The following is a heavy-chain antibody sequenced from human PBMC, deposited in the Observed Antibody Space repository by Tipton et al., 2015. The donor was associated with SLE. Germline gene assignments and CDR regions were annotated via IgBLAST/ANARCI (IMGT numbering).Heavy chain of an antibody. Sequence: TLSLTCTVSGGSISSRNNYWNWIRQHPGRGLQWIGYVYYSGNVFYNPSLKSRLHISLNLSENQFSLTLNSVTVAGTAVYYCARAPGPSIAAFDTWGQGTLVTVS. CDR1: GGSISSRNNY. V-gene: IGHV4-31*03. CDR2: VYYSGNV. J-gene: IGHJ5*02. CDR3: ARAPGPSIAAFDT. D-gene: IGHD6-13*01.